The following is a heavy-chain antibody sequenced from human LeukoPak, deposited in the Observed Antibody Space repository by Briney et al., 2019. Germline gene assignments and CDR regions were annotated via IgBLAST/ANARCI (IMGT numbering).Heavy chain of an antibody. D-gene: IGHD6-19*01. V-gene: IGHV5-51*01. Sequence: GESLKISCKGSGYSFSNYWIGWVRQMPGKGLEWMGIIYSPSFQGQVTISVDKSISTAYLQWSSLKASDTAIYYCARHEGGGWYIDYWGQGTLVTVSS. CDR1: GYSFSNYW. CDR2: IY. J-gene: IGHJ4*02. CDR3: ARHEGGGWYIDY.